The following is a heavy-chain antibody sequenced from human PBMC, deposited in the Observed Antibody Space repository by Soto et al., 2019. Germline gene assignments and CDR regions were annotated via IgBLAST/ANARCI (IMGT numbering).Heavy chain of an antibody. Sequence: PSETLSLTCSVSGGPFTGDYWSWIRQPAGKGLQWIGRVFGNGAGTPIYNSLLKSRARMSADPSKRQFSLTLTSVTAADTAVYYCARDLPPYGGRRSPPTGAFEDWGQGIMVTVSS. CDR3: ARDLPPYGGRRSPPTGAFED. V-gene: IGHV4-4*07. CDR1: GGPFTGDY. CDR2: VFGNGAGTP. J-gene: IGHJ4*02. D-gene: IGHD2-15*01.